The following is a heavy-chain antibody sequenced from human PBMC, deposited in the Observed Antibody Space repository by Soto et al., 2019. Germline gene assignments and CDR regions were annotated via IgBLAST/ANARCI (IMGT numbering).Heavy chain of an antibody. J-gene: IGHJ4*02. CDR1: GGSFSGYY. V-gene: IGHV4-34*01. CDR2: INHSGST. CDR3: ARGYGGSFDY. D-gene: IGHD3-10*01. Sequence: SETLSLTCAVYGGSFSGYYWTWIRQPPGKGLEWIGEINHSGSTNYNPSLKSRVTISVDTSKNQFSLKLSSVTAADTAVYYCARGYGGSFDYWGQGTLVTVYS.